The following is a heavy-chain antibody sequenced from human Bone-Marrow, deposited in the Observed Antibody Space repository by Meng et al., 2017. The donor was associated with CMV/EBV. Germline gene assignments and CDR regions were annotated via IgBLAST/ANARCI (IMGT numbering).Heavy chain of an antibody. CDR1: GFTFSSYA. D-gene: IGHD6-13*01. Sequence: GESLKISCAASGFTFSSYAMSWVRQAPGKGLEWVSVIYSGGSSTYYADSVKGRFTISRDNSKNTLYLQMNSLRAEDTAVYYCARREGDSSGMAVWGQGTTVTGSS. CDR2: IYSGGSST. J-gene: IGHJ6*01. V-gene: IGHV3-23*03. CDR3: ARREGDSSGMAV.